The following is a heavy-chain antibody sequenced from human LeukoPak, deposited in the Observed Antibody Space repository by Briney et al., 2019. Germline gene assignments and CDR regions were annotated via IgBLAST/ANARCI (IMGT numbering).Heavy chain of an antibody. D-gene: IGHD3-22*01. Sequence: GGSLRLSCAASGFTFSSYAMSWVRQAPGKGLEWVSAISGSGGSTYYADSVKGRFTIPRDNSKNTLYLQMNSLRAEDTAVYYCAKVSPNYYDSSGYYSDWGQGTLVTVSS. CDR3: AKVSPNYYDSSGYYSD. J-gene: IGHJ4*02. CDR2: ISGSGGST. V-gene: IGHV3-23*01. CDR1: GFTFSSYA.